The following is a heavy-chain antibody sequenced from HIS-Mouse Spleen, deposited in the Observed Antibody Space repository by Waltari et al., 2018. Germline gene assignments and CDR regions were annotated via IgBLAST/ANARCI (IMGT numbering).Heavy chain of an antibody. CDR3: ARGSIAVPDY. D-gene: IGHD6-19*01. Sequence: QVQLVESGGCVVQPGRSLRLPCAASGFTFLSYSLPWVRQAPGKGLEWVAVISYDGSNKYYADSVKGRFTISRDNSKNTLYLQMNSLRAEDTAVYYCARGSIAVPDYWGQGTLVTVSS. CDR1: GFTFLSYS. J-gene: IGHJ4*02. CDR2: ISYDGSNK. V-gene: IGHV3-30-3*01.